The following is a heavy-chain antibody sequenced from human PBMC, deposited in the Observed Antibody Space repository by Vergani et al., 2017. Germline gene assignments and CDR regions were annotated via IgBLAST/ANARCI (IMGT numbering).Heavy chain of an antibody. CDR2: SNPSGGHT. CDR3: ARGDYGILTGYRY. D-gene: IGHD3-9*01. Sequence: QVQLVQSGAAVKKPGASAKVSCTASGYIFKNYYMHWVRQAPGQGLEWMGISNPSGGHTNYAQKFQGRVTMTRDTSTSTVYMELSSLRSEDTAIYYCARGDYGILTGYRYWGQGTLVTVSA. CDR1: GYIFKNYY. J-gene: IGHJ4*02. V-gene: IGHV1-46*02.